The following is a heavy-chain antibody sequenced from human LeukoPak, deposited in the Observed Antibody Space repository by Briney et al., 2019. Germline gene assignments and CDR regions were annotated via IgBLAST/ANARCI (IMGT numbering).Heavy chain of an antibody. CDR1: GFTFSSYW. CDR3: ARVCRGYSLGY. J-gene: IGHJ4*02. V-gene: IGHV3-74*01. Sequence: PGGSLRLSCAASGFTFSSYWMHWVRQAAGNGLVWVSRINSDGSSTSYADSVKGRFTISRDNAKNTLYLQMNSLRAEDTAVYYCARVCRGYSLGYWGQGTLVTVSS. D-gene: IGHD5-18*01. CDR2: INSDGSST.